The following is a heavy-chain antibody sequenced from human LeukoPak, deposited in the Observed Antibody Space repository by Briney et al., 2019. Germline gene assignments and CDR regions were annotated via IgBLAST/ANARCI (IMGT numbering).Heavy chain of an antibody. Sequence: SETLSLTCTVSGGSLSSSSYYWGWLRQPPGTGLEWIGSIYYSGSTYYNPSLKSRVTISVDTSKNQFSLKLSSVTAADTAVYYCASSGGWELPHFDYWGQGTLVTVSS. V-gene: IGHV4-39*01. CDR2: IYYSGST. CDR1: GGSLSSSSYY. D-gene: IGHD1-26*01. CDR3: ASSGGWELPHFDY. J-gene: IGHJ4*02.